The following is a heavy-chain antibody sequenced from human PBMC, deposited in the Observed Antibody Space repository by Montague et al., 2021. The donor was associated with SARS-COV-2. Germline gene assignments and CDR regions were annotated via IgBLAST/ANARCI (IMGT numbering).Heavy chain of an antibody. CDR3: ASQVPDFWSGIDY. Sequence: SETLSLTCTRLVSWNSGADRKSTRLNSSHGRNSYADICLKRKTNYNPSLQSRVTISVDTSKNQFSLKLSSVTAADTAVYYCASQVPDFWSGIDYWGQGTLVTVSS. V-gene: IGHV4-61*10. D-gene: IGHD3-3*01. CDR2: ICLKRKT. CDR1: VSWNSGAD. J-gene: IGHJ4*02.